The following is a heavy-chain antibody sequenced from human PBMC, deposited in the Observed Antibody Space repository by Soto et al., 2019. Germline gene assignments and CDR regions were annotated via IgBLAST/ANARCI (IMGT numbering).Heavy chain of an antibody. CDR2: TYYRSRWFY. V-gene: IGHV6-1*01. D-gene: IGHD4-4*01. CDR3: ARLIGNSWLDS. Sequence: QVQLQQSGPGLVKPSQTLSLTCAISGDSVSTNSATWDWIRQSPSRGLEWLGRTYYRSRWFYDYAISVRDRITINAATSNNLLSLNLNSVTPDDTAVYFCARLIGNSWLDSWGQGTLVTVSS. CDR1: GDSVSTNSAT. J-gene: IGHJ5*01.